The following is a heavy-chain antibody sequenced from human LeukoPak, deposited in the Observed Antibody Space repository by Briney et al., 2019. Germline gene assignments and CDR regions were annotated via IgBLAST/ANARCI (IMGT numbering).Heavy chain of an antibody. CDR1: GGSISSYF. V-gene: IGHV4-59*08. CDR2: IYYSGST. Sequence: SETLSLTCAVSGGSISSYFWSWIRQPPGKGLEWIGYIYYSGSTNYNPSLKSRVTMSVDTSKNQFSLKLSSVTAADTAVYYCARIDRAVAGTIDYWGQGTLVTVSS. J-gene: IGHJ4*02. CDR3: ARIDRAVAGTIDY. D-gene: IGHD6-19*01.